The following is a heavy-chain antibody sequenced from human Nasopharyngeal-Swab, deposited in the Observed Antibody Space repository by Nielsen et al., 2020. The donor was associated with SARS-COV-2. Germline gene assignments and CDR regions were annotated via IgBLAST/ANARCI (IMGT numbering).Heavy chain of an antibody. J-gene: IGHJ5*02. Sequence: GGSLRLSCAASGFTFSDYYMSWIRQAPGKGLEWVAVISYDGSNKYYADSVKGRFTISRDNSKNTLYLQMNSLRAEDTAVYYCARDMGANFDPWGQGTLVTVSS. CDR3: ARDMGANFDP. CDR2: ISYDGSNK. CDR1: GFTFSDYY. V-gene: IGHV3-30*03. D-gene: IGHD1-26*01.